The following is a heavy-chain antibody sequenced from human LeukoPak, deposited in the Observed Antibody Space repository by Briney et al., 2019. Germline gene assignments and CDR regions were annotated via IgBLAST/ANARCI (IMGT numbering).Heavy chain of an antibody. Sequence: PGGSLRLSCAASGFTFSSYWMHWVRQAPGKGLEWVSSISSGSTYIYYADSVKGRFTISRDNAKNSLYLQMNSLRAEDTAVYYCAKPYSGYPKYHFDYWGQGTLVTVSS. CDR1: GFTFSSYW. J-gene: IGHJ4*02. V-gene: IGHV3-21*04. CDR3: AKPYSGYPKYHFDY. CDR2: ISSGSTYI. D-gene: IGHD5-12*01.